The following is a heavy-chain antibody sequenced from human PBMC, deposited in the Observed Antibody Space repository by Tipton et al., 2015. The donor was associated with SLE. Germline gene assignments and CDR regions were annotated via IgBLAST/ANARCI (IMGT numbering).Heavy chain of an antibody. D-gene: IGHD1-26*01. V-gene: IGHV1-2*02. Sequence: QLVQSGAEVKKPGASVKVSCKASGYTFTGYYMHWVRQAPGQGLEWMGWINPNSGGTNYAQKFQGRVTMTRDTSISTAYMELSRLRSDDTAVYHRAIQVGATTPYYYYYYMDVWGKGTTVTVSS. CDR3: AIQVGATTPYYYYYYMDV. CDR1: GYTFTGYY. CDR2: INPNSGGT. J-gene: IGHJ6*03.